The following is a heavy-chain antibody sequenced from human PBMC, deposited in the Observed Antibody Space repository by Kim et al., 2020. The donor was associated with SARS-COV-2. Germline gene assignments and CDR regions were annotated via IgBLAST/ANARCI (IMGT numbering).Heavy chain of an antibody. CDR1: GFTFNNSP. Sequence: GGSLRLSCAASGFTFNNSPMSWVRQAPGKGLEWVSAISASGSSTYYADSVKGRFTVSRDNSRNTVWLQMNTLSAEDTAIYYCATRPPIAVTGTLFYWGQGTLVTVSS. CDR2: ISASGSST. V-gene: IGHV3-23*01. CDR3: ATRPPIAVTGTLFY. J-gene: IGHJ4*02. D-gene: IGHD6-19*01.